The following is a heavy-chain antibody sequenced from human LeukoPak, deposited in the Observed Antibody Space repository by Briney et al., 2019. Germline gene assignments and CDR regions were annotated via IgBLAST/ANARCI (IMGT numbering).Heavy chain of an antibody. CDR3: AKEGGA. Sequence: AGGSLRLSCLASGFTFSKYAMSWVRQAPGQGLEWVSAIGGRGGSTYYADSVKGRVIISRDNSKNTVSLQMNSLRSDDTAIYYCAKEGGAWGQGTLVVVTS. J-gene: IGHJ5*02. V-gene: IGHV3-23*01. CDR2: IGGRGGST. D-gene: IGHD3-16*01. CDR1: GFTFSKYA.